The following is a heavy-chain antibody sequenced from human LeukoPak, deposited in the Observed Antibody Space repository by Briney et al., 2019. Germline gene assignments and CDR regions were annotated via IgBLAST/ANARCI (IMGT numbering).Heavy chain of an antibody. CDR2: ITGYGGNT. CDR1: GFTFSSYA. Sequence: GGSLRLSCAASGFTFSSYAMSWVRQAPGRGLEWVSAITGYGGNTYYADSVKGRFTISRDNSKNTLYLQMNSLRAEDTAVYYCAKSKGPFGYWGQGTLVTVSS. CDR3: AKSKGPFGY. V-gene: IGHV3-23*01. J-gene: IGHJ4*02.